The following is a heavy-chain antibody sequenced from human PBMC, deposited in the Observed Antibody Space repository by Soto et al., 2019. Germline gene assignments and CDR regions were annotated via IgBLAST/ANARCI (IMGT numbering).Heavy chain of an antibody. CDR1: GGTFSSYT. V-gene: IGHV1-69*02. CDR3: AANPGARCFDWMPPFDY. Sequence: QVQLVQSGAEVKKPGSSVKVSCKASGGTFSSYTISWVRQAPGQGLEWMGRIIPILGIANYAQKFQGRVTSTADKATSTASMELGSVGSEDTAVCYWAANPGARCFDWMPPFDYWGQGTLVTVSS. D-gene: IGHD3-9*01. J-gene: IGHJ4*02. CDR2: IIPILGIA.